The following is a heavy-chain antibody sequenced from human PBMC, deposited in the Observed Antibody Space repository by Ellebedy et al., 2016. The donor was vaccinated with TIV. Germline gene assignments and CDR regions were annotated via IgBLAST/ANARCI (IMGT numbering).Heavy chain of an antibody. CDR1: GFTFSKYC. J-gene: IGHJ4*02. Sequence: GESLKISCAASGFTFSKYCMHWVRQAPGKGLEGVASILKDGTNEEYADSVKGRFTVARDNARNIVYLQLDNLRVEDTAVYYCRVWMFAIDYWGQGIPVTVSP. V-gene: IGHV3-33*03. D-gene: IGHD3-10*02. CDR2: ILKDGTNE. CDR3: RVWMFAIDY.